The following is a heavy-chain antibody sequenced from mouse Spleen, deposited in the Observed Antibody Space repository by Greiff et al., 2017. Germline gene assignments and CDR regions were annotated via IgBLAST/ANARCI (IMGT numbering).Heavy chain of an antibody. J-gene: IGHJ2*01. V-gene: IGHV1-66*01. D-gene: IGHD1-1*01. Sequence: VQLQQSGPELVKPGASVKISCKASGYSFTSYYIHWVKQRPGQGLEWIGWIYPGSGNTKYNEKFKGKATLTADTSSSTAYMQLSSLTSEDSAVYYCARPLYYGSSSYYFDYWGQGTTLTVSS. CDR3: ARPLYYGSSSYYFDY. CDR2: IYPGSGNT. CDR1: GYSFTSYY.